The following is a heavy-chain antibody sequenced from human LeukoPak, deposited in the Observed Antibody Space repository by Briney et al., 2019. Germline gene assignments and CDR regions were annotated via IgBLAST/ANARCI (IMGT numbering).Heavy chain of an antibody. CDR2: IRQDGDTK. CDR1: GFPFNAYW. V-gene: IGHV3-7*03. D-gene: IGHD3-10*01. CDR3: ARDRFGEGTV. Sequence: GGSLRLSCAASGFPFNAYWMTWVRQAPGKGLEWVANIRQDGDTKYYVDSVKGRFTISSDNSKKTLYLQMNNVRVEDTAMYYCARDRFGEGTVWGQGTSVTVSS. J-gene: IGHJ6*02.